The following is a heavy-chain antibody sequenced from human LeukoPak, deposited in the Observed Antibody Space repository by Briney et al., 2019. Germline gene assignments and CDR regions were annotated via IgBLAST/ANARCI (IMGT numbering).Heavy chain of an antibody. Sequence: GSLRLSCAASGVTVSSNCIYWVCQAPPKGLGLVSIVYICYYTVYADSVKGRFTIYKDNSENTLYLQMNSLRADDTAVYYCVRASSTTAAGLFDYWGQGTLLPVSS. J-gene: IGHJ4*02. D-gene: IGHD6-13*01. CDR2: VYICYYT. CDR1: GVTVSSNC. CDR3: VRASSTTAAGLFDY. V-gene: IGHV3-53*01.